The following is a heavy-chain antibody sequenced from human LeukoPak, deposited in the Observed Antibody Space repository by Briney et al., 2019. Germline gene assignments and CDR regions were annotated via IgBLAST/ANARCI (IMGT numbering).Heavy chain of an antibody. V-gene: IGHV3-23*01. CDR3: AKDGGTMVRGVMDY. CDR1: GFTFSSYA. J-gene: IGHJ4*02. CDR2: ISASGGST. D-gene: IGHD3-10*01. Sequence: PGGSLRLSCAASGFTFSSYAMSWVRQAPGKGLEWVSAISASGGSTYYADSVKGRFTISRDNSKNTLYLQMNSLRADDTAVYYCAKDGGTMVRGVMDYWGQGTLVTVSS.